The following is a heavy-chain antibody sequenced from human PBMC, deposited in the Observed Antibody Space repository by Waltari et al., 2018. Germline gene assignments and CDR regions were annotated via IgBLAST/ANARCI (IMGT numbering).Heavy chain of an antibody. Sequence: EVALLQSGAEVKKPGATGKISCKASGYPFMDYFMHWVQQAPGKGLEWMGRIDTEDGETVYSEKFQGRVTITADTSTDTAYMELSSLTSGDTAVYYCAPLPGGSGQTFDYWGQGTLVTVSS. CDR1: GYPFMDYF. V-gene: IGHV1-69-2*01. D-gene: IGHD3-10*01. J-gene: IGHJ4*02. CDR2: IDTEDGET. CDR3: APLPGGSGQTFDY.